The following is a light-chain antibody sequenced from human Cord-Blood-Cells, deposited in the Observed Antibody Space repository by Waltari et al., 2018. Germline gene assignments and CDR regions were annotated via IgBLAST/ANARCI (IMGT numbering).Light chain of an antibody. J-gene: IGLJ2*01. CDR3: CSYAGSYTVV. CDR1: SSDVRGYNY. V-gene: IGLV2-11*01. CDR2: DVS. Sequence: QSALTQPRSVSGSPGQSVTISCTGTSSDVRGYNYVSWDQQHPGNAPKLMIYDVSKRPSGVPDRFSGSKSGNTASLTISGLQAEDEADYYCCSYAGSYTVVFGGGTKLTVL.